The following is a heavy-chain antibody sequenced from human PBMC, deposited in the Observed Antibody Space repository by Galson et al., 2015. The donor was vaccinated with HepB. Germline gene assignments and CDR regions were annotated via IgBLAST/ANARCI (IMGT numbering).Heavy chain of an antibody. V-gene: IGHV7-4-1*02. J-gene: IGHJ5*02. D-gene: IGHD1-26*01. Sequence: SVKVSCKASGYTFTSYTMNWVRQAPGQGLEWMGWINTDTGNPTYVQGFTGRFVFSLDTAVSTAYLQITSLKAEDTAVYFCARGPPGAIVGPLYNWFDPWGQGTLVTVSS. CDR1: GYTFTSYT. CDR2: INTDTGNP. CDR3: ARGPPGAIVGPLYNWFDP.